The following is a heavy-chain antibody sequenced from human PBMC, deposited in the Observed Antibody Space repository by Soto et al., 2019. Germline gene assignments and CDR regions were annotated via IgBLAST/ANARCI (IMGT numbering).Heavy chain of an antibody. V-gene: IGHV3-74*01. CDR3: ARVQPLHLYGMDV. Sequence: PGGSLRLSCAASGFTFSSYWMHWVRQAPGKGLVWVSRINSDGSSTSYADSVKGRFTISRDNAKNTLYLQMNSLRAEDTAVYYCARVQPLHLYGMDVWGQGTTVTVSS. CDR2: INSDGSST. J-gene: IGHJ6*02. CDR1: GFTFSSYW.